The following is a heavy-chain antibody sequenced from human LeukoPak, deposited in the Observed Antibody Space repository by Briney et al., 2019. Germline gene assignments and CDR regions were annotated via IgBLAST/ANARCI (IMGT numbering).Heavy chain of an antibody. CDR1: GYSFSNYW. CDR3: ARLSSGNNWFDP. Sequence: GESLKISCKGSGYSFSNYWVAWVRQMPGKGLELMGIIYPGDSDTRYSPSFQGQVTISADKSISIAYLQWSSLEASDPAMYYCARLSSGNNWFDPWGQGTLVTVSS. V-gene: IGHV5-51*01. CDR2: IYPGDSDT. J-gene: IGHJ5*02. D-gene: IGHD1-26*01.